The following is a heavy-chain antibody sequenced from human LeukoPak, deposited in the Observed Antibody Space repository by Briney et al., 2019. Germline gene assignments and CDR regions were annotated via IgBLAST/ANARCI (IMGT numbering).Heavy chain of an antibody. CDR2: INPNSGGT. D-gene: IGHD3-3*01. V-gene: IGHV1-2*02. CDR3: QVFRNSYDFWSGYTIDY. Sequence: ASVKVSCKASGYTFTGYYMHWVRQAPGQGLEWMGWINPNSGGTNYAQKFQGRVTMTRDTSISTAYMELSRLRSDDTAVYYCQVFRNSYDFWSGYTIDYWGREPWSPSPQ. J-gene: IGHJ4*02. CDR1: GYTFTGYY.